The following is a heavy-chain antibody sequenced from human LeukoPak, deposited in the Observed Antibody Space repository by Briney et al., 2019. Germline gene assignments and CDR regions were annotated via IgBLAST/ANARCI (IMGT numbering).Heavy chain of an antibody. CDR1: GFTFSSYG. V-gene: IGHV3-30*18. CDR3: AKDKGSQLLIKYYFDY. J-gene: IGHJ4*02. D-gene: IGHD2-2*01. Sequence: GGSLRLSCAASGFTFSSYGMHWVRQAPGKGLEWVAVISYDGSNKYYADSVKGRFTISRDNSKNTLYLQMNSLRAEDTAVYYCAKDKGSQLLIKYYFDYGGKGPLVTVS. CDR2: ISYDGSNK.